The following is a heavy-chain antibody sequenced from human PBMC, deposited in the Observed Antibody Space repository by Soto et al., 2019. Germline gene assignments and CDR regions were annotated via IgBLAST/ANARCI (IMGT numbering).Heavy chain of an antibody. Sequence: ASVPVSCLTSGGTFSSYAISWVRQAPGQGLEWMGGIVPLFRTTNYAQKFQGRVTITADTSTYTVYMELSGPRSGDTAVYYCARGGYSSTWSNLLDRSGLDVWGQGTTVTVSS. CDR1: GGTFSSYA. V-gene: IGHV1-69*06. J-gene: IGHJ6*02. D-gene: IGHD6-13*01. CDR2: IVPLFRTT. CDR3: ARGGYSSTWSNLLDRSGLDV.